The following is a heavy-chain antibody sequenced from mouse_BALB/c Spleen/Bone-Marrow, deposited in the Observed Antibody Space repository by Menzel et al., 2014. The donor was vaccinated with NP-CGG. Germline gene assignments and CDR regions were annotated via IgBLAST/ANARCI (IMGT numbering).Heavy chain of an antibody. D-gene: IGHD1-1*02. Sequence: LVESGAELVMPGASVNMSCKASGYTFTDYWMHWVKQRPGQGLEWIGAIDTSDSYTTYNQKFKGKATLTVDESSNTAYMQLSSLTSEDSAVYYCARNYYYFDYWGQGTTLTVSS. J-gene: IGHJ2*01. V-gene: IGHV1-69*01. CDR1: GYTFTDYW. CDR3: ARNYYYFDY. CDR2: IDTSDSYT.